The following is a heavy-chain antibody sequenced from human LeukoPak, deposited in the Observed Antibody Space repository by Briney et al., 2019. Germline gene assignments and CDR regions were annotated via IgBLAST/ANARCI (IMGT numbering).Heavy chain of an antibody. CDR3: ARGDYDSSGYYQHDAY. V-gene: IGHV3-23*01. J-gene: IGHJ4*02. Sequence: NPGGSLRLSCAASGFTFSSYAMSWVRQAPGKGLEWVSAISGSGGSTYYADSVKGRFTISRDNSKNTLYLQMNSLRAEDTAVYYCARGDYDSSGYYQHDAYWGQGTLVTVSS. D-gene: IGHD3-22*01. CDR1: GFTFSSYA. CDR2: ISGSGGST.